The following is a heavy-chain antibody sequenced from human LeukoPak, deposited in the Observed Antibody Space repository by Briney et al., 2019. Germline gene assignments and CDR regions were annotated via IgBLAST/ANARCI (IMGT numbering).Heavy chain of an antibody. V-gene: IGHV3-21*01. CDR2: ISSSSSYI. CDR3: ARGRRWANPIDY. D-gene: IGHD4-23*01. J-gene: IGHJ4*02. CDR1: GFTFSSYS. Sequence: GGSLRLSYAASGFTFSSYSMNWVRQAPGKGLEWVSSISSSSSYIYYADSVKGRFTISRDNAKNSLYLQMNSLRAEDTAVYYCARGRRWANPIDYWGQGTLVTVSS.